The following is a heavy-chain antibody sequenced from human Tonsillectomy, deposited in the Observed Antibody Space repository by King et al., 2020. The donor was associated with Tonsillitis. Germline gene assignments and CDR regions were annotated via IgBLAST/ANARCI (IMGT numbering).Heavy chain of an antibody. Sequence: QLQESGPGLVKPSETLSLTCTVSGGSISSYYWSWIRQPPGKGLEWIGYIYYSGSTTYNPSLKSRVTISVDTSKNQFSLKLSSVTAADTAVYDCAGVGQPQIAGFDYWGQGTLVTVSS. V-gene: IGHV4-59*01. D-gene: IGHD2-21*01. CDR3: AGVGQPQIAGFDY. J-gene: IGHJ4*02. CDR2: IYYSGST. CDR1: GGSISSYY.